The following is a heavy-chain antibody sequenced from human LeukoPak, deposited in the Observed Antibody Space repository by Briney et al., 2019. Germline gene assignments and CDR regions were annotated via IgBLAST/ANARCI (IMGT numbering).Heavy chain of an antibody. CDR1: GFSFSNSG. Sequence: PGGSLRLSCAASGFSFSNSGMNWVRQAPGKGLEWVSYISSSSSTIYYADSVKGRFTISRDNAKNSLCLQMNSLRAEDTAVYYCAVAQPAAPFDHWGQGTLVTVSS. CDR3: AVAQPAAPFDH. CDR2: ISSSSSTI. D-gene: IGHD2-2*01. V-gene: IGHV3-48*01. J-gene: IGHJ4*02.